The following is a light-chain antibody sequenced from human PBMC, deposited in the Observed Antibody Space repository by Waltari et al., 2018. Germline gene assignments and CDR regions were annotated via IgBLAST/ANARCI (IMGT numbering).Light chain of an antibody. Sequence: QSALTQPASVSGSPGQSITISCTGTSSDVGSYNLVSWYQQHPGKAPKLMIYEVSKRPSGVSNRFSASKSGNTASLTISGLQAEDEADYSCCSYAGSSTFVFGGGTKLTVL. J-gene: IGLJ2*01. CDR2: EVS. V-gene: IGLV2-23*02. CDR1: SSDVGSYNL. CDR3: CSYAGSSTFV.